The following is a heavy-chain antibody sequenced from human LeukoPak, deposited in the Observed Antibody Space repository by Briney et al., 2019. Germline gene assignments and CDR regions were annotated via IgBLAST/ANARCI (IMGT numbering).Heavy chain of an antibody. CDR3: AGSPYFGCSSTSCFIDY. CDR1: GYTFTGYY. D-gene: IGHD2-2*01. CDR2: INPNSGGT. V-gene: IGHV1-2*02. J-gene: IGHJ4*02. Sequence: ASVKVSCKASGYTFTGYYMHWVRQAPGQGLEWMGWINPNSGGTNYAQKFQGRVTMTRDTSISTAYMELSRLRSDDTAVHYCAGSPYFGCSSTSCFIDYWGQGTLVTVSS.